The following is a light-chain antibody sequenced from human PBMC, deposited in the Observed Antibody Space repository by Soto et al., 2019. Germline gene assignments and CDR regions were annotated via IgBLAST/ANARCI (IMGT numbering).Light chain of an antibody. Sequence: QSALTQPASVSGSPGQSITISCTGTSSDVGGYNYVSWYQQHPGKAPKLLIYDVSNRPSGVSNRFSGSKSGNTASLTISGLQAEEEADYYCSSYTSSSTRRYVFGTGTKLTVL. CDR3: SSYTSSSTRRYV. V-gene: IGLV2-14*01. J-gene: IGLJ1*01. CDR1: SSDVGGYNY. CDR2: DVS.